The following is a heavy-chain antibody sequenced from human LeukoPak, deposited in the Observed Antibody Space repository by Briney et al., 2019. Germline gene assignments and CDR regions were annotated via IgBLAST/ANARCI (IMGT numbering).Heavy chain of an antibody. D-gene: IGHD4-17*01. CDR3: ARDHLYGDSSWFDP. Sequence: SETLSHTCAVSGGSISSGGYSWSWIRQPPGKGLEWIGYIYHSGSTYYNPSLKSRVTISVDRSKNQFSLKLSSVTAADTAVYYCARDHLYGDSSWFDPWGQGTLVTVSS. J-gene: IGHJ5*02. CDR2: IYHSGST. CDR1: GGSISSGGYS. V-gene: IGHV4-30-2*01.